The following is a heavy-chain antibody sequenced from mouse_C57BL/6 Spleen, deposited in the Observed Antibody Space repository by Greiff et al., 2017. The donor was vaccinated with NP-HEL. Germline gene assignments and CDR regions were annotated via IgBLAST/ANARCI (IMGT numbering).Heavy chain of an antibody. CDR3: ARHYDYDWYFDV. V-gene: IGHV1-22*01. CDR1: GYTFTDYN. CDR2: INPNNGGT. J-gene: IGHJ1*03. D-gene: IGHD2-4*01. Sequence: EVQLQQSGPELVKPGASVKMSCKASGYTFTDYNMHWVKQSHGKSLEWIGYINPNNGGTSYNQKFKGKATLTVNKSSSTAYMELRSLTSEDSAVYYCARHYDYDWYFDVWGTGTTVTVSS.